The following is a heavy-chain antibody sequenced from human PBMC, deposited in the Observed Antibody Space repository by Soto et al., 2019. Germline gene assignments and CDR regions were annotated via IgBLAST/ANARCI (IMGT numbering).Heavy chain of an antibody. J-gene: IGHJ6*03. Sequence: SETLSLTCTVSGGSISSSSYYWGWIRQPPGKGLEWIGSIYYSGSTYYNPSLKSRVTISVDTSKNQFSLKLSSVTAADTAVYYCASKGSSWYFFSYYYYYMDVWGKGTTVTVSS. CDR3: ASKGSSWYFFSYYYYYMDV. CDR2: IYYSGST. D-gene: IGHD6-13*01. V-gene: IGHV4-39*01. CDR1: GGSISSSSYY.